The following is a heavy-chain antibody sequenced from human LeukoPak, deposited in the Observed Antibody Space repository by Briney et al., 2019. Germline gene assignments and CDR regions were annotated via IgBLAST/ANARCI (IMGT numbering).Heavy chain of an antibody. V-gene: IGHV1-46*01. J-gene: IGHJ4*02. CDR2: INPSGGST. CDR3: AREDSSGWYVFDY. D-gene: IGHD6-19*01. CDR1: GYTLTELS. Sequence: ASVKVSCKVSGYTLTELSMHWVRQAPGQGLEWMGIINPSGGSTSYAQKFQGRVTMTRDTSTSTVYMELSSLRSEDTAVYYCAREDSSGWYVFDYWGQGTLVTVSS.